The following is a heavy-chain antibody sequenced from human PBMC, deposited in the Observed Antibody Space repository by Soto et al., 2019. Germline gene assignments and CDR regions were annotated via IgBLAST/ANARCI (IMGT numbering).Heavy chain of an antibody. CDR2: IDTSGSST. CDR1: GFIFTNFW. CDR3: AKDSWYFDL. D-gene: IGHD6-13*01. Sequence: XVFLRLSCEASGFIFTNFWMHWVRQVPVKGLVWVSRIDTSGSSTSYVDSVKGRFTISRDNAKNTVSLQMNSLRAQDTGVYYCAKDSWYFDLWSQGSLVTVSS. V-gene: IGHV3-74*01. J-gene: IGHJ4*02.